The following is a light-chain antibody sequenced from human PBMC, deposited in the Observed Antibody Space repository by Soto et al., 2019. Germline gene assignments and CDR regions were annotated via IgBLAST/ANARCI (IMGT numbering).Light chain of an antibody. CDR2: GAF. Sequence: SPATLSVSPGERATLSCRASQNINTNLAWYQQKPGQAPRLLVYGAFTRAPGIPARFSGSGSGTEFALTITSLQSEDFAVYYCQQYNNWPPSTCGQGTRLEIK. CDR1: QNINTN. V-gene: IGKV3-15*01. J-gene: IGKJ5*01. CDR3: QQYNNWPPST.